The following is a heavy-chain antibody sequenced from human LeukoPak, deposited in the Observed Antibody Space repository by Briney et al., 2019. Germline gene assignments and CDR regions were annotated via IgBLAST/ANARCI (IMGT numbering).Heavy chain of an antibody. J-gene: IGHJ4*02. Sequence: GGSLRLSCAASGFTFTNYAMSWVRQAPGKGLEWVSGMSGRGVSTYYADSVKGRFTISSDNSKNTLYLQMNSLRAEDTAIYYCAKDCNGGNCYIDYWGQGTLVTVAS. CDR3: AKDCNGGNCYIDY. CDR1: GFTFTNYA. D-gene: IGHD2-15*01. CDR2: MSGRGVST. V-gene: IGHV3-23*01.